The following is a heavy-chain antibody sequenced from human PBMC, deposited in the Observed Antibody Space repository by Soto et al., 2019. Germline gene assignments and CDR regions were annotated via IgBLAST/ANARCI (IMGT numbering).Heavy chain of an antibody. D-gene: IGHD3-10*01. CDR3: ARVRYDYGSGSYGMDV. CDR1: GGSIRSGDHY. CDR2: IYYGGNS. V-gene: IGHV4-31*03. J-gene: IGHJ6*02. Sequence: QVQLQESGPGLVKPSQTLSLTCTVSGGSIRSGDHYWSWIRRHPGKGLEWIGFIYYGGNSYYNPPLTSRLTISVDSSKNQFSLRLSSVTAADTAVYYCARVRYDYGSGSYGMDVWGRGTTVTVSS.